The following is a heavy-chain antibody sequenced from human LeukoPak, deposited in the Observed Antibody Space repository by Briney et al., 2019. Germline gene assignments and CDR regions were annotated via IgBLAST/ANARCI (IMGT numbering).Heavy chain of an antibody. CDR3: ARSGLRLLLRGTFDY. J-gene: IGHJ4*02. Sequence: PSQTLSLTCTVSGGSISSGGYYWSWIRQPPGKGLEWIGEINHSGSTNYNPSLKSRVTISVDTSKNQFSLKLSSVTAADTAVYYCARSGLRLLLRGTFDYWGQGTLVTVSS. D-gene: IGHD3-22*01. CDR2: INHSGST. V-gene: IGHV4-30-2*01. CDR1: GGSISSGGYY.